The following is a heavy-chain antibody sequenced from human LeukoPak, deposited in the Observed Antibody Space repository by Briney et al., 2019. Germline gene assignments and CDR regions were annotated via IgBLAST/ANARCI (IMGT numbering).Heavy chain of an antibody. CDR2: INTDGST. J-gene: IGHJ4*02. V-gene: IGHV3-74*01. D-gene: IGHD2-8*01. CDR1: GFTFSNYW. Sequence: PGGCLRLSCAASGFTFSNYWMHWVRQTPGKGLEWVSRINTDGSTSYADSVKGRFTISRDNAKNTLYLQMNSLRAEDTAVYYCARDLMVGSPFDSWGQGTLVTVSS. CDR3: ARDLMVGSPFDS.